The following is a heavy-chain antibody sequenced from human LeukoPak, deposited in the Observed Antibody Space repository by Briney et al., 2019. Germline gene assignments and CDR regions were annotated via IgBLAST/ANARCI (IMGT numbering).Heavy chain of an antibody. V-gene: IGHV1-2*02. CDR1: GYTFTSYY. D-gene: IGHD2-2*01. J-gene: IGHJ4*02. CDR3: ARARLGYCSSTSCYAEVGFDY. Sequence: ASVKVSCKASGYTFTSYYMHWVRQAPGQGLEWMGWINPNSGGTNYAQKFQGRVTMTRDTSISTAYMGLSRLRSDDTAVHYCARARLGYCSSTSCYAEVGFDYWGQGTLVTVSS. CDR2: INPNSGGT.